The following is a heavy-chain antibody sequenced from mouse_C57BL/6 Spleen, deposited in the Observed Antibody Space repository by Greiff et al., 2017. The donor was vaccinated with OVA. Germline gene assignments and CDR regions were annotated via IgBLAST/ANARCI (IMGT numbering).Heavy chain of an antibody. V-gene: IGHV5-17*01. CDR2: ISSGSSTI. CDR3: AREGYGSSYEAWFAY. Sequence: EVMLVESGGGLVKPGGSLKLSCAASGFTFSDYGMHWVRQAPEKGLEWVAYISSGSSTIYYADTVKGRFTISRDNAKNTLFLQMTSLRSEDTAMYYCAREGYGSSYEAWFAYWGQGTLVTVSA. D-gene: IGHD1-1*01. CDR1: GFTFSDYG. J-gene: IGHJ3*01.